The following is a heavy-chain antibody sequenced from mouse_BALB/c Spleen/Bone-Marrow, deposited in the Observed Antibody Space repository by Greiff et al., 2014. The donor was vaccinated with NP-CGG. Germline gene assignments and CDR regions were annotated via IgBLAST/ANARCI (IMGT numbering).Heavy chain of an antibody. Sequence: VQLQQSGTVLARPGASVKMSCKASGYTFTSYWMHWVRQRPGQGLEWIGAIYPGNSDTSYNQKFKGKAKLTAVTSTNTAYMELSSLTNEDSAVYFWTRGGVYGSSFMDYWGQGTSVTVSS. D-gene: IGHD1-1*01. V-gene: IGHV1-5*01. CDR1: GYTFTSYW. J-gene: IGHJ4*01. CDR3: TRGGVYGSSFMDY. CDR2: IYPGNSDT.